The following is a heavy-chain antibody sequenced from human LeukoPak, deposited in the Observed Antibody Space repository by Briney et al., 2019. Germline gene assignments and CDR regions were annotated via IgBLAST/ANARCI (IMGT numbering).Heavy chain of an antibody. J-gene: IGHJ4*02. V-gene: IGHV3-33*01. D-gene: IGHD6-6*01. CDR1: GFTFSSYG. CDR2: IWYDGSDK. CDR3: ARAGSSGGDFDY. Sequence: PGGSLRLSCAASGFTFSSYGMHWVRQAPGKGLEWVAVIWYDGSDKYYADSVKGRFTISRDNSKNTLYLQMNSLRAEDTAVYYCARAGSSGGDFDYWGQGTLVTVSS.